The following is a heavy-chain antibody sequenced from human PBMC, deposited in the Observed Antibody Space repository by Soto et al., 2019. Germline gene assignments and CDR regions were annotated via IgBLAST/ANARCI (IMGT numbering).Heavy chain of an antibody. CDR1: GASISYGGFS. D-gene: IGHD5-12*01. CDR3: ARGGGYDSFDY. J-gene: IGHJ4*02. Sequence: KPSETLSLTCTVSGASISYGGFSWSWIRQSPGKGLEWIGYISHLESTYFHPSFKSRLTMSIDRTRNQFSLKLSSVTAADMAVYYCARGGGYDSFDYWGQGVQVTVSS. CDR2: ISHLEST. V-gene: IGHV4-30-2*06.